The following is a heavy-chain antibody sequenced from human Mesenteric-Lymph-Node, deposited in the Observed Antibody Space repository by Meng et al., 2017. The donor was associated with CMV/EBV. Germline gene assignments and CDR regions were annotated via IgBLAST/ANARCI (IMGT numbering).Heavy chain of an antibody. J-gene: IGHJ6*02. D-gene: IGHD2-2*01. CDR1: GFTFSSYS. V-gene: IGHV3-21*01. Sequence: GESLKISCAASGFTFSSYSMNWVRQAPGKGLEWVSSISSGSSYIFYADSVKGQFTISRDNAKNSLYLQMNSLRAEDTAVYYCARDSSTSVNGYYYYGMDVWGQGTTVTVSS. CDR2: ISSGSSYI. CDR3: ARDSSTSVNGYYYYGMDV.